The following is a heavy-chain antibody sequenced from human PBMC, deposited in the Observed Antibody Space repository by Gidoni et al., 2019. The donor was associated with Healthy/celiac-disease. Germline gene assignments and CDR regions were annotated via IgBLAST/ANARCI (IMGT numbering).Heavy chain of an antibody. J-gene: IGHJ4*02. CDR3: ARVGHSSSWSFDY. CDR1: GGSISSGSYY. D-gene: IGHD6-13*01. V-gene: IGHV4-61*02. Sequence: QVQLQESGPGLVKPSQTLSLTCTVSGGSISSGSYYWSWIRPPAGKGLEWIGRIYTSGSTNYNPSLKSRVTISVDTSKNQFSLKLSSVTAADTAVYYCARVGHSSSWSFDYWGQGTLVTVSS. CDR2: IYTSGST.